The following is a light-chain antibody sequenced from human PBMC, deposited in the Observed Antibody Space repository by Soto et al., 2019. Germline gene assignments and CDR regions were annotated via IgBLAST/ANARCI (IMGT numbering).Light chain of an antibody. V-gene: IGLV2-14*01. Sequence: QSALTQPASVSGSPGQSITISCTGTSSDVGGYNYVSWYQHHPGKAPRLMIYASSNRPSGVSHRFSGSRSGNTASLTISGLQAEDEADYYCSSYTTIKTVVFGGGTKLTVL. CDR1: SSDVGGYNY. CDR2: ASS. J-gene: IGLJ2*01. CDR3: SSYTTIKTVV.